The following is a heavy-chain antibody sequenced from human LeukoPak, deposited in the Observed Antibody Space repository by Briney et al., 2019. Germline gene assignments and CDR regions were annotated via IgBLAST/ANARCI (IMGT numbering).Heavy chain of an antibody. CDR3: ARADLD. Sequence: GGSLRLSCAASGFTLSSYWMSWVRQAPGKGVEWVANINPDGSEKYYMDSVKGRFTISRDHAKYSLSLQMKNLRATDTALYFCARADLDWGQGTLVTVSS. V-gene: IGHV3-7*01. CDR2: INPDGSEK. J-gene: IGHJ4*02. CDR1: GFTLSSYW.